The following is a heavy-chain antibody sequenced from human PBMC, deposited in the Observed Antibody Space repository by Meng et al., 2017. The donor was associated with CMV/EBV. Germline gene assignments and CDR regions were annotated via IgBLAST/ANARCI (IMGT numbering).Heavy chain of an antibody. CDR2: ISSSSSYI. V-gene: IGHV3-21*01. CDR1: GFTFSSYS. D-gene: IGHD3-22*01. CDR3: ARVQCYDSSGYPCY. J-gene: IGHJ4*02. Sequence: ETLSLTCAASGFTFSSYSMNWVRQAPGKGLEWVSSISSSSSYIYYADSVKGRFTISRDNAKNSLYLQMNSLRAEDTAVYYCARVQCYDSSGYPCYWGQGTLVTVSS.